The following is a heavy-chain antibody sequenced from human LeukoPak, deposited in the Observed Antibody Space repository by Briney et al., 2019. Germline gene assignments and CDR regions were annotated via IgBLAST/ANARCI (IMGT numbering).Heavy chain of an antibody. V-gene: IGHV4-4*02. J-gene: IGHJ4*02. CDR2: INHSGST. D-gene: IGHD5-24*01. CDR3: ARPRRDGYKSFDY. CDR1: GDSINSLDL. Sequence: SETLSLTCTVSGDSINSLDLWSWIRQPPGKGLEWIGEINHSGSTNYNPSLKSRVTISVDTSKNQFSLKLSSVTAADTAVYYCARPRRDGYKSFDYWGQGTLVTVSS.